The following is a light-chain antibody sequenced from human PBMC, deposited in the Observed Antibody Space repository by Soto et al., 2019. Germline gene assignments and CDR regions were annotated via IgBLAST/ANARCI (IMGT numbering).Light chain of an antibody. CDR1: QSVSSNY. V-gene: IGKV3-20*01. J-gene: IGKJ1*01. CDR2: GAS. CDR3: HQYGSSPQT. Sequence: EFVLTQSPGTLSLSPGERATLSCRASQSVSSNYLAWYQQKPGQAPRLLIYGASTRATGIADRFSGSGSGTDFTLTISRLEPEDSAVYYCHQYGSSPQTFGQGTKVEIK.